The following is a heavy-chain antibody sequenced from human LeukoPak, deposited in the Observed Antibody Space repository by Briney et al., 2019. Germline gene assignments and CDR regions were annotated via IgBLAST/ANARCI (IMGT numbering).Heavy chain of an antibody. V-gene: IGHV1-2*02. D-gene: IGHD2-2*01. CDR2: INPNSGGT. CDR1: GYTFTGYY. Sequence: AASVKVSCKASGYTFTGYYMHWVRQAPGQGLEWMGWINPNSGGTNYAQKFQGRVTMTRDTSISTAYMELSRLRSDDTAVYYCARGGIVVVPAARDAFDIWGQGTMVTVSS. J-gene: IGHJ3*02. CDR3: ARGGIVVVPAARDAFDI.